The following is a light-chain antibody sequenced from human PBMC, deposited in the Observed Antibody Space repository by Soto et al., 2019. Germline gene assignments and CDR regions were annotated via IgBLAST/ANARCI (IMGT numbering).Light chain of an antibody. CDR1: QTITTY. CDR3: QQTSSALWT. V-gene: IGKV1-39*01. J-gene: IGKJ1*01. CDR2: AAS. Sequence: DIQMTQSPSSLSASVGDRVTISCRASQTITTYLNWYQQKPGKAPKLLIYAASSLQSGVPSRFSGSVSGTDFTLTISSLQPEDFAAYYCQQTSSALWTFGQGTKLEIK.